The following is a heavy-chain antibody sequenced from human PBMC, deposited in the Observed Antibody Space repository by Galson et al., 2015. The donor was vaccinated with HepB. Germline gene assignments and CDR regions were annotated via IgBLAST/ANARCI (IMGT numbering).Heavy chain of an antibody. D-gene: IGHD2/OR15-2a*01. CDR2: VSSGSTGR. J-gene: IGHJ6*02. CDR3: AKNPSSDDFYSMDV. V-gene: IGHV3-48*01. Sequence: SLRLSCAASGLSFVSYSMNWVRQAPGKGLEWVAYVSSGSTGRYYADSVKGRFTISRDNAKNSLYLHMASLRPEDTAVYYCAKNPSSDDFYSMDVCGQGTTVTVSS. CDR1: GLSFVSYS.